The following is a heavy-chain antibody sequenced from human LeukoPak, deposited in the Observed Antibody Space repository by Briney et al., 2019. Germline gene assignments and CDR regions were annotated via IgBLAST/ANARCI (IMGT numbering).Heavy chain of an antibody. Sequence: GGSLRLSCAASGFSLSSYAMSWVRQAPGKGLEWVAKMDEYGSEIFYVDSVKGRFTISRDNAKNSLFLQLNRLRADDTAVYYCARPRGCGTSRCNNFDYWGQGTLVTVSS. CDR1: GFSLSSYA. V-gene: IGHV3-7*01. CDR3: ARPRGCGTSRCNNFDY. D-gene: IGHD2-21*01. J-gene: IGHJ4*02. CDR2: MDEYGSEI.